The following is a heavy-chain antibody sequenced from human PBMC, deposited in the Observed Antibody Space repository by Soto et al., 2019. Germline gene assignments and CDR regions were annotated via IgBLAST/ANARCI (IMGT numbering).Heavy chain of an antibody. Sequence: SETLSLTCTVSGGSISSSSYYWGWIRQPPGKGLEWIGSIYYSGSTYYNPSLKSRVTISVDTSKNQFSLKLSSVTAADTAVYYCARHVELDQLLSDAFDIWGQGTMVTVSS. CDR1: GGSISSSSYY. CDR2: IYYSGST. V-gene: IGHV4-39*01. D-gene: IGHD2-2*01. CDR3: ARHVELDQLLSDAFDI. J-gene: IGHJ3*02.